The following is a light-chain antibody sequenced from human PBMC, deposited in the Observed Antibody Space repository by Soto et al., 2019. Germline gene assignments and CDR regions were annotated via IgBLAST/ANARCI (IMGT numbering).Light chain of an antibody. J-gene: IGKJ4*02. CDR2: AAS. CDR3: QQLNSYPLT. CDR1: QGISSY. Sequence: IPLTQSPSSLSASVGDRVTITCRASQGISSYLVWYQQKPGKAPKLLIYAASTLQSGVASRFSSSGSGTDFTLTISSLQPEDFATYYCQQLNSYPLTFGGGTKVEIK. V-gene: IGKV1-9*01.